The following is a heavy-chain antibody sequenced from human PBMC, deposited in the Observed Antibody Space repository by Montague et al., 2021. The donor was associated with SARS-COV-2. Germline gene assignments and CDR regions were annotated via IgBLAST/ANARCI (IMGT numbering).Heavy chain of an antibody. Sequence: SETLSLTCTVSGGSISSYSWSWIRQPPGKGLEWIGYIYYSGSTNYNPSLKSRVTISVDTSKNQFSLKLSSVTAADTAVYYCARVLTIAAPLFDYWGQGTLVTVSS. CDR3: ARVLTIAAPLFDY. V-gene: IGHV4-59*08. J-gene: IGHJ4*02. CDR1: GGSISSYS. D-gene: IGHD6-13*01. CDR2: IYYSGST.